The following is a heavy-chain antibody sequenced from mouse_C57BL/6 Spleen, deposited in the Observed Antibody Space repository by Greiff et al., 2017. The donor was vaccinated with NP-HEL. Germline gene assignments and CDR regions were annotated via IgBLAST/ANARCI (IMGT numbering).Heavy chain of an antibody. V-gene: IGHV5-4*01. CDR3: AREGDGYYGY. CDR2: ISDGGSYT. Sequence: EVMLVESGGGLVKPGGSLKLSCAASGFTFSSYAMSWVRQTPEKRLEWVATISDGGSYTYYPDNVKGRFTISRDNAKNNLYLQMSHLKSEDTAMYYCAREGDGYYGYWGQGTTLTVSS. D-gene: IGHD2-3*01. CDR1: GFTFSSYA. J-gene: IGHJ2*01.